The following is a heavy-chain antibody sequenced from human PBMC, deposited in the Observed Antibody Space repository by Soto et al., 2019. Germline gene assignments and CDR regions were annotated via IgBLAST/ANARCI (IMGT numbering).Heavy chain of an antibody. CDR2: IYYSGST. Sequence: SETLSLTCTVSGGSISSGDYYWSWIRQPPGKGLEWIGYIYYSGSTYYNPSLKSRVTISVDTSKNQLSLKLSSVTAADTAVYYCARAGSSSPSSYYYYYGMDVWGQGTTVTVS. CDR1: GGSISSGDYY. V-gene: IGHV4-30-4*01. CDR3: ARAGSSSPSSYYYYYGMDV. J-gene: IGHJ6*02. D-gene: IGHD6-6*01.